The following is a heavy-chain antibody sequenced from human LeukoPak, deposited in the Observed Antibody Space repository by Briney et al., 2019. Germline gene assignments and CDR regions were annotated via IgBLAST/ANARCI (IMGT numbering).Heavy chain of an antibody. V-gene: IGHV4-38-2*02. J-gene: IGHJ6*03. Sequence: SETLSLTCIVSGYSITSGYYWGWIRQPPGKGLEWIGSIYYSGSTYYNPSLKSRVTISVDTSKNQFSLKLSSVTAADTAVYYCARFDYGDPPYYYYYYMDVWGKGTTVTVSS. CDR3: ARFDYGDPPYYYYYYMDV. D-gene: IGHD4-17*01. CDR1: GYSITSGYY. CDR2: IYYSGST.